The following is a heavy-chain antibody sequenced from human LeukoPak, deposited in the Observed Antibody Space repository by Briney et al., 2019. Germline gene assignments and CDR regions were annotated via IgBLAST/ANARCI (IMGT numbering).Heavy chain of an antibody. V-gene: IGHV4-34*01. Sequence: PSETLSLTCAVYGGSFSGYYWSWIRQPPGKGLEWIGEINHSGSTNYNPSLKSRVTISVDTSKNQFSLKLSSVTAVDTAVYYCARDVAAAGTGDFDYWGQGTLVTVSS. J-gene: IGHJ4*02. CDR1: GGSFSGYY. CDR2: INHSGST. D-gene: IGHD6-13*01. CDR3: ARDVAAAGTGDFDY.